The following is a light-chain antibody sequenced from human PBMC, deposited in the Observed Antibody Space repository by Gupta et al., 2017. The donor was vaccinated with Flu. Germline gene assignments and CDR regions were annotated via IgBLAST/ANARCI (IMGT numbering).Light chain of an antibody. CDR1: LGISNS. CDR2: AAS. Sequence: IHMTQSPSSVSASVGDTVTITCRASLGISNSLAWYQHKPGIAPKLLINAASTLQSGVPSRFSGSGSGTDFTFTISVLHPEDFATYYCQQTIGFPLTFGQGTQVEIK. CDR3: QQTIGFPLT. J-gene: IGKJ5*01. V-gene: IGKV1-12*01.